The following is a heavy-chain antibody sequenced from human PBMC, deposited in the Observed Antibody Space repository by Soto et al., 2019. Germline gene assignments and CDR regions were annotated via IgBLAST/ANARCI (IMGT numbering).Heavy chain of an antibody. V-gene: IGHV1-46*03. D-gene: IGHD2-15*01. CDR1: GYTFTSYY. Sequence: ASVKVSCKASGYTFTSYYMHWVRQAPGQGLEWMGIINPSGGSTSYAQKFQGRVTMTRDTSTSTVYMELSSLRSEDTAVYYCARGYCSGGSCYSGEDDAFDIWGQGTLLTVSS. J-gene: IGHJ3*02. CDR2: INPSGGST. CDR3: ARGYCSGGSCYSGEDDAFDI.